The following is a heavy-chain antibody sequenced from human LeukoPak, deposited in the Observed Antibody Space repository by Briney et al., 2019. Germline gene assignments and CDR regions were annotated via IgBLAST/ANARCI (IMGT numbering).Heavy chain of an antibody. CDR3: ALLAVASDFDN. CDR2: IGSSGTTI. V-gene: IGHV3-48*03. J-gene: IGHJ4*02. CDR1: GFTFSSYE. D-gene: IGHD6-19*01. Sequence: GGSLRLSCAVSGFTFSSYEMNWVRQAPGKGLEWVSNIGSSGTTIYYADSVKGRFTISRDNAKNSLYLQMNSLRAEDTAVYYCALLAVASDFDNWGQGALVTVSS.